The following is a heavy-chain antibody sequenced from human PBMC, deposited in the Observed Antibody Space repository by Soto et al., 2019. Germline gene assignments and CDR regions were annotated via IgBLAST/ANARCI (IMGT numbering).Heavy chain of an antibody. Sequence: EVQLVESGGGSVQPGGSLRLSCAASGFIFGTSWMDWVRQAPGKGLEWVAGIKQDGTETYLVDSVKGRFTVSRDNAKNSLYLQMNSLRVEDTAIYFCVRNHGYCTYDYWGQGTLVTVSS. D-gene: IGHD5-12*01. CDR3: VRNHGYCTYDY. CDR2: IKQDGTET. J-gene: IGHJ4*02. V-gene: IGHV3-7*01. CDR1: GFIFGTSW.